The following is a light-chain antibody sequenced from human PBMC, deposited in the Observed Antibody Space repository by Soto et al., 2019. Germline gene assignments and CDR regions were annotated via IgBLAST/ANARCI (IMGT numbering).Light chain of an antibody. CDR2: HTS. V-gene: IGKV1-12*01. CDR1: QDAGSW. Sequence: DLQMTQSPPFVSASVGDRVTISCRTSQDAGSWLSWFHQKPGGAPNLLIFHTSRLQTGVPSRFARRRSGTEFTLTFSSLQPEDFATYYCQHADGLRALTFGGGTTVEI. J-gene: IGKJ4*01. CDR3: QHADGLRALT.